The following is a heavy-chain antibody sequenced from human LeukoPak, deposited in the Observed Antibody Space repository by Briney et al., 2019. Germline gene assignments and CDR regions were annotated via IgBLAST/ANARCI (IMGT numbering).Heavy chain of an antibody. V-gene: IGHV4-4*09. Sequence: SETLSLNCSVSGGSISSYYWSWIRQPPGKGLEWIGYIYTSGSTNYNPPLKSRVTISVDTSKNQFSLKLSSVTAADTAVYYCARLHCGGLYYMDVWGKGTTVTVSS. D-gene: IGHD2-21*01. J-gene: IGHJ6*03. CDR1: GGSISSYY. CDR2: IYTSGST. CDR3: ARLHCGGLYYMDV.